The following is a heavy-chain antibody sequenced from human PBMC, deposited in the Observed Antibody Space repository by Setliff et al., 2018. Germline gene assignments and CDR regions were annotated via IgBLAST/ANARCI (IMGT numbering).Heavy chain of an antibody. J-gene: IGHJ3*02. D-gene: IGHD1-1*01. CDR1: GGSFDTYY. CDR2: INQSGSG. Sequence: NPSETLSLTCNVYGGSFDTYYWSWIRQPPGKGLEWFGEINQSGSGDYNPSFKGRVTISVDTSKKQFSLTLTSVTAADTALYYCRQAVVGRDVFDIWGQGTVVTVS. V-gene: IGHV4-34*01. CDR3: RQAVVGRDVFDI.